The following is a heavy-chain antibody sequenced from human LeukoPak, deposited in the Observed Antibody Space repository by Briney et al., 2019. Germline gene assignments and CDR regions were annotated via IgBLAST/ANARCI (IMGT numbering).Heavy chain of an antibody. D-gene: IGHD2/OR15-2a*01. Sequence: SQTLPLTCAISGDSVSRNDAGWSWIRQSPSRGLEWLARTYYRSKRYKDDAGSVKGRIIINADTAKNQFSLQVNSVTPEDTAFFFCERGGWAGESKNSMFVFVVGAKGKMVPVSS. CDR2: TYYRSKRYK. J-gene: IGHJ3*01. CDR1: GDSVSRNDAG. CDR3: ERGGWAGESKNSMFVFVV. V-gene: IGHV6-1*01.